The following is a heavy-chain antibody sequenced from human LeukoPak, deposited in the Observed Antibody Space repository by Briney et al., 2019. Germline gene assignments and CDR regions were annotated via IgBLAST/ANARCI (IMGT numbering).Heavy chain of an antibody. CDR1: GFTFNNYW. D-gene: IGHD3-10*01. Sequence: PGGSLRLSCEASGFTFNNYWMSWFRQAPGKGLEWVANIKQDESEKNYVDSVKGRFTISRDNSKNTLYLQMNSLRAEDTAVYYCATWRGYGSGSYYNEDYWGQGTLVTVSS. V-gene: IGHV3-7*03. J-gene: IGHJ4*02. CDR2: IKQDESEK. CDR3: ATWRGYGSGSYYNEDY.